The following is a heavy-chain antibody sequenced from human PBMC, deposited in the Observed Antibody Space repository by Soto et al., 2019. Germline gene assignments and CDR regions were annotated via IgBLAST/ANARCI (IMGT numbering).Heavy chain of an antibody. CDR3: ARDPYMAEGYCSGGSCGWFDP. Sequence: GGSLRLSCAASGFTFSSYSMNWVRQAPGKGLEWVSSISSSSSYIYYADSVKGRFTISRDNAKNSLYLQMNSLRAEDTAVYYCARDPYMAEGYCSGGSCGWFDPWGQGTLVTVSS. CDR1: GFTFSSYS. CDR2: ISSSSSYI. V-gene: IGHV3-21*01. D-gene: IGHD2-15*01. J-gene: IGHJ5*02.